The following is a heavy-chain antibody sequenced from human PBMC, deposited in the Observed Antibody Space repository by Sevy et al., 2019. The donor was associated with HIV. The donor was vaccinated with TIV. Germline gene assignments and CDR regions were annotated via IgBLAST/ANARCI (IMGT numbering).Heavy chain of an antibody. Sequence: GGSLRLSCSVSGFNFSTYAMHWVRQAPGKGLEWVAVISYEGTETFYAASVEGRFTISRDNSKNMLSLQINSLRPEDTAVYYCARDGGNSVKWYPLYWGHGTLVTVSS. J-gene: IGHJ4*01. CDR2: ISYEGTET. D-gene: IGHD2-2*01. V-gene: IGHV3-30-3*01. CDR1: GFNFSTYA. CDR3: ARDGGNSVKWYPLY.